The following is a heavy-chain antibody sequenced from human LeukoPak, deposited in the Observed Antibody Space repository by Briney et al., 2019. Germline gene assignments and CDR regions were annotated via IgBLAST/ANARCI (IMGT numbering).Heavy chain of an antibody. CDR2: ISSSSSYI. V-gene: IGHV3-21*01. J-gene: IGHJ6*03. CDR3: ARVVPNYGGKGPYYYYMDV. CDR1: GFIFSTYS. D-gene: IGHD4-23*01. Sequence: GGSLRLSCAASGFIFSTYSMNWVRQAPGKGLEWVSSISSSSSYIYYADSVKGRFTISRDNAKNSLYLQMNSLRAEDTAVYYCARVVPNYGGKGPYYYYMDVWGKGTTVTISS.